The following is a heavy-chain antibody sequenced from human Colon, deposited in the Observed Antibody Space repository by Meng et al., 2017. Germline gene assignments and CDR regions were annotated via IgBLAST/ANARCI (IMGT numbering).Heavy chain of an antibody. CDR3: AAIFGLGPGY. CDR2: IFHSGST. V-gene: IGHV4-4*02. J-gene: IGHJ4*02. Sequence: QVQLQESGPGLVKPSGTLSLTCDVSGGSINSSDWWSWVRQPPGKGLEWIAEIFHSGSTNYKSSLKSRATISVDRSKNQFSLKLNSATAADTAVYYCAAIFGLGPGYWGQGTLVTVSS. D-gene: IGHD3-3*01. CDR1: GGSINSSDW.